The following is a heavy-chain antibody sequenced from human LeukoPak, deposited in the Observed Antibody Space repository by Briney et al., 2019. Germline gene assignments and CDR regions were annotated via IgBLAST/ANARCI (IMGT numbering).Heavy chain of an antibody. CDR1: GFTFSSYG. J-gene: IGHJ4*02. V-gene: IGHV3-33*06. CDR3: ANSREVIVVVPADPFDY. CDR2: IWHDGSNQ. D-gene: IGHD2-2*01. Sequence: GGSLRLSCTASGFTFSSYGMHWVRQAPGKGLAWVAVIWHDGSNQYYSDSVKGRFTISRDNSKNTLYLQMNSLRAEDTAVYYCANSREVIVVVPADPFDYWGQGTLVTVSS.